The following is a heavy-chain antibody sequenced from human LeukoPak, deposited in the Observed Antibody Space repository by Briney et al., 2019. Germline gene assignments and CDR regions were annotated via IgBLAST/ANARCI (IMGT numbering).Heavy chain of an antibody. CDR1: GYSIISGYY. V-gene: IGHV4-38-2*02. J-gene: IGHJ5*02. Sequence: SETLSLTCAVSGYSIISGYYWGWIRQPPGKGLEWIGSIYHSGSTYYNPSLKSRVTISVDTSKNQFSLKLSSVTAAGTAVYYCAREYGIVRYWFDPWGQGTLVTVSS. CDR3: AREYGIVRYWFDP. D-gene: IGHD2-21*01. CDR2: IYHSGST.